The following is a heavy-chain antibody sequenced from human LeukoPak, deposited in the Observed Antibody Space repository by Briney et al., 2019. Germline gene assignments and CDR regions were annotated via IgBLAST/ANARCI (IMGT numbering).Heavy chain of an antibody. D-gene: IGHD3-3*01. CDR3: ARGQTYYDFWSGYSPGAFDI. CDR1: GYTFTSYD. V-gene: IGHV1-8*01. Sequence: ASVKVSCKASGYTFTSYDINWVRQATGQGLEWMGWMNPNSGRPAYAQKFQGRVTMTRNTSISTAHMELSSLRSEDTAVYYCARGQTYYDFWSGYSPGAFDIWGQGTMVTVSS. J-gene: IGHJ3*02. CDR2: MNPNSGRP.